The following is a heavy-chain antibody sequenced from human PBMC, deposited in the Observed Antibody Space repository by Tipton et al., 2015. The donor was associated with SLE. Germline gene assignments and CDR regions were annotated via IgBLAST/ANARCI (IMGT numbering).Heavy chain of an antibody. CDR3: AKEGYTSSWYEDY. D-gene: IGHD6-13*01. CDR2: VRHDGSSQ. CDR1: GFTFSHYG. J-gene: IGHJ4*02. Sequence: SLRLSCVVSGFTFSHYGMHWVRQAPGKGLEWVAFVRHDGSSQFYAGSVKGRFSISRYNPKNTLYLQMNSLRLEDTAIYYCAKEGYTSSWYEDYWGQGSLVTVSS. V-gene: IGHV3-30*02.